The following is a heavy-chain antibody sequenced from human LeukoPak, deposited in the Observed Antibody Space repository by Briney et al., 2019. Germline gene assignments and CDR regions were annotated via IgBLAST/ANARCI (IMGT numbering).Heavy chain of an antibody. CDR2: INHSGST. V-gene: IGHV4-34*01. CDR3: ARGGDYVWGSYRYLDY. D-gene: IGHD3-16*02. Sequence: SETLSLTCAVYGGSFSGYYWSWIRQPPGKGLEWIGEINHSGSTYYNPSLKSRVTISIDTPKNQFSLKLSSVTAADTAVYYCARGGDYVWGSYRYLDYWGQGTLVTVSS. CDR1: GGSFSGYY. J-gene: IGHJ4*02.